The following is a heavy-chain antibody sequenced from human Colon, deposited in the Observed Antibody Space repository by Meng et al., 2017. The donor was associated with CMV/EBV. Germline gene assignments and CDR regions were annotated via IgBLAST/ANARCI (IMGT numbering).Heavy chain of an antibody. CDR1: GFTFNTFW. CDR2: IRYDGSNK. J-gene: IGHJ4*02. Sequence: GGALRLSCAASGFTFNTFWMTWVRQAPGKGLEWVAFIRYDGSNKYYADSVKGRFTISRDNSKNTLYLQMNSLRAEDTAVYYCAKDLGGTTAYWGQGTLVTVSS. V-gene: IGHV3-30*02. CDR3: AKDLGGTTAY. D-gene: IGHD4-17*01.